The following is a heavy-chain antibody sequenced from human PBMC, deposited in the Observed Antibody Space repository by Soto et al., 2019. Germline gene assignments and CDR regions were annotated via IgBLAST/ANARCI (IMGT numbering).Heavy chain of an antibody. CDR1: GASIRSGGYF. Sequence: PSETLSLTCTVYGASIRSGGYFCSWIRQGPGKGLAWIGYMSYSVPHHYTPSLNSRATISVDTPENQFFLKLSSVTAADTAVYFCASGPDSYDISGYFEPWGQGTLVTV. CDR3: ASGPDSYDISGYFEP. J-gene: IGHJ5*02. CDR2: MSYSVPH. D-gene: IGHD3-22*01. V-gene: IGHV4-31*03.